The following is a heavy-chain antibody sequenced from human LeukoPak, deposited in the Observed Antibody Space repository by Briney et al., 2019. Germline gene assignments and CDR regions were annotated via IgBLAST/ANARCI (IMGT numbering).Heavy chain of an antibody. V-gene: IGHV3-30*18. J-gene: IGHJ6*03. Sequence: GGSLRLSCAASGFTFSLYGIHWVRQAPGKGLEWVAVISYDGSNKYYADSVKGRFTISRDNSKNTLYLQMNSLRAEDTAVYYCAKDRCSNGIGCYYYYMDVWGKGTTVTISS. D-gene: IGHD2-8*01. CDR3: AKDRCSNGIGCYYYYMDV. CDR2: ISYDGSNK. CDR1: GFTFSLYG.